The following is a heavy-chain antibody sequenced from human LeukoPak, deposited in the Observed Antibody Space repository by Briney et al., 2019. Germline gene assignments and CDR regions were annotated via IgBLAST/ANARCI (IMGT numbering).Heavy chain of an antibody. CDR2: ISGSDGST. J-gene: IGHJ4*02. Sequence: TGGSLRLSCAASGFTFSSYAMSWVRQAPGKGLEWVSGISGSDGSTNYADSVKGRFTISRENSKNTLYLQMNSLRAGDTAVYYCAKDSAKKYDDYWGQGTLVTVSS. CDR3: AKDSAKKYDDY. CDR1: GFTFSSYA. D-gene: IGHD2/OR15-2a*01. V-gene: IGHV3-23*01.